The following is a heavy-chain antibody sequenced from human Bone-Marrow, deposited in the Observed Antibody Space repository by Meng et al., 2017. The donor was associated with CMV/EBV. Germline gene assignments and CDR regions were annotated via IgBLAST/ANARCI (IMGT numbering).Heavy chain of an antibody. D-gene: IGHD3-3*01. CDR2: IIPILGIA. Sequence: SVKVSCKASGGTFSSYTISWVRQAPGQGLEWMGRIIPILGIANYAQKFQGRVTITADKSTSTAYMELSSLRSEDTAVYYCARGQRKTIFGVVIIESPGTIYYFDYWGQGKLVNVAS. V-gene: IGHV1-69*02. J-gene: IGHJ4*02. CDR3: ARGQRKTIFGVVIIESPGTIYYFDY. CDR1: GGTFSSYT.